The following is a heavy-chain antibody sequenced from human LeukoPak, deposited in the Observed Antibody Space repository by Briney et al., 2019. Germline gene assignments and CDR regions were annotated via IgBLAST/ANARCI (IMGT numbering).Heavy chain of an antibody. CDR3: ARVMGRYCSSTSCYVAY. Sequence: PGGSLRLSCAASGITFSSYAMHWVRQAPGKGLEWVAVISYDGSNKYYADSVKGRFTISRDNSKNTLYLQMNSLCAEDTDVCYCARVMGRYCSSTSCYVAYWGQGTLVTVSS. CDR1: GITFSSYA. D-gene: IGHD2-2*01. CDR2: ISYDGSNK. J-gene: IGHJ4*02. V-gene: IGHV3-30*04.